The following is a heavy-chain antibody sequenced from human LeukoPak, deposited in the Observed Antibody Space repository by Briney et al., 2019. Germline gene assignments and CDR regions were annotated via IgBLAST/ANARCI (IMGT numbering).Heavy chain of an antibody. CDR1: GFTFSSHA. V-gene: IGHV3-30-3*01. J-gene: IGHJ4*02. Sequence: GRSLRLSCAASGFTFSSHAMHWVRQAPGKGLEWVALISYDGNNKYYADSVKGRFTISRDNSKNTLYLQMGSLRAEDTAVYYCAKDRGYSYGYFDYWGQGTLVTVSS. D-gene: IGHD5-18*01. CDR2: ISYDGNNK. CDR3: AKDRGYSYGYFDY.